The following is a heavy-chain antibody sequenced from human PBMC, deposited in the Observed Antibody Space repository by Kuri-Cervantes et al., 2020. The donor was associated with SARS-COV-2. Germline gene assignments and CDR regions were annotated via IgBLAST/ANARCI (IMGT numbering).Heavy chain of an antibody. CDR2: INHSGST. J-gene: IGHJ6*03. D-gene: IGHD2-2*01. CDR3: AGSSKYYYYMDV. V-gene: IGHV4-34*01. CDR1: GGSISSYY. Sequence: GSLRLSCIVSGGSISSYYWSWIRQPPGKGLEWIGEINHSGSTNYNPSLKSRVTISVDTSKNQFSLKLSSVTAADTAVYYCAGSSKYYYYMDVWGKGTTVTVSS.